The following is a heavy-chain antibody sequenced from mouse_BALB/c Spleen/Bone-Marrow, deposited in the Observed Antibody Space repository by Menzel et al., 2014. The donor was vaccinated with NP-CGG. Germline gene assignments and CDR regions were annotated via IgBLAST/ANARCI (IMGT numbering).Heavy chain of an antibody. J-gene: IGHJ4*01. CDR3: ARQDYGYDGGAMDY. Sequence: VKVVESGGGLVKLGGSLKLSCAASGFTFSSYYMSWVRQNPEKRLELDAAINRNGGSIYYPDTVQGRFTISRDNAKNTLSLQMSSLKSEDTALYYCARQDYGYDGGAMDYWGQGTSVTVSS. D-gene: IGHD2-2*01. V-gene: IGHV5-6-2*01. CDR2: INRNGGSI. CDR1: GFTFSSYY.